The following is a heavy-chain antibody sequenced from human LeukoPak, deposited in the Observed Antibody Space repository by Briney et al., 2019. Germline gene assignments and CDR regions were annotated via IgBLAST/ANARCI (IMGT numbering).Heavy chain of an antibody. D-gene: IGHD4-17*01. CDR3: ARGGPPSYGDGTDY. CDR2: INPNSGGT. CDR1: GYTFTGYY. J-gene: IGHJ4*02. V-gene: IGHV1-2*02. Sequence: ASVKVSCKASGYTFTGYYMHWVRQAPGQGLEWMGWINPNSGGTNYAQKFQGRVTMTRDASISTAYMELSRLRSDDTAVYYCARGGPPSYGDGTDYWGQGTLVTVSS.